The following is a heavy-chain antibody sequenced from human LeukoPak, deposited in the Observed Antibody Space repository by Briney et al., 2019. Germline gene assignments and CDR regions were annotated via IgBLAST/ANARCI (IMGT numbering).Heavy chain of an antibody. CDR2: INANSGGT. CDR1: GYTFTGYY. D-gene: IGHD3-22*01. V-gene: IGHV1-2*02. Sequence: ASVKVSCKASGYTFTGYYMHWVRQAPGQGLEWMGWINANSGGTNYAQKFQGRVTMTRDMSTSTVYMELSSLRSEDTAVFYCARELFYYDSSGYSYWGQGTLVTVSS. CDR3: ARELFYYDSSGYSY. J-gene: IGHJ4*02.